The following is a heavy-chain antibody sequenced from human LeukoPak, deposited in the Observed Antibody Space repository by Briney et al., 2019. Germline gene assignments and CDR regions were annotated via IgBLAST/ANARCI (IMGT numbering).Heavy chain of an antibody. D-gene: IGHD4-23*01. CDR3: ARGDYGGLGA. CDR1: GGSLSGGCT. CDR2: IYHSGST. Sequence: KASETLSLTCAVSGGSLSGGCTWGWIRQPLGKGLEWIGFIYHSGSTYYNPSLKSRVTISIDTSKNQVSLNLTSVTAADTAMYFCARGDYGGLGAWGQGILVTVSS. J-gene: IGHJ5*02. V-gene: IGHV4-30-2*01.